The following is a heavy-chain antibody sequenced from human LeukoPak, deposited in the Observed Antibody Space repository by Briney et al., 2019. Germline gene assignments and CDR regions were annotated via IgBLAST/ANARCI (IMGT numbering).Heavy chain of an antibody. CDR2: IYYSGST. CDR1: GGSISSYY. CDR3: ARDEGFGEY. Sequence: SETLSLTCTVSGGSISSYYWSWIRQPPGKGLEWIGYIYYSGSTNYNPSLKSRVTISVDTSKNQFSLKLSSVTAADTAVYYCARDEGFGEYWSQGTLVTVSS. J-gene: IGHJ4*02. V-gene: IGHV4-59*01. D-gene: IGHD3-10*01.